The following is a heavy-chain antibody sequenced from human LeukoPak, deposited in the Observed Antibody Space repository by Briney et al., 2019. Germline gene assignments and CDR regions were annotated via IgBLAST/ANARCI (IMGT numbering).Heavy chain of an antibody. CDR1: GFTFSSYA. D-gene: IGHD6-19*01. V-gene: IGHV3-23*01. CDR2: ISGSGGSA. J-gene: IGHJ6*02. CDR3: AKDLWYSSGPMDV. Sequence: PGGSLRLSCAASGFTFSSYAMSWVRQAPGKGLEWVSAISGSGGSAYYADSVKGRFTISRDNSKNTLYLQMNSLRAEDTAVYYCAKDLWYSSGPMDVWGQGTTVTVSS.